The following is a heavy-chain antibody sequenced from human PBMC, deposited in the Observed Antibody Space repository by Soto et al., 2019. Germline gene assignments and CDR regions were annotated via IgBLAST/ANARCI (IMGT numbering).Heavy chain of an antibody. CDR3: ARDGDSSSPFVI. CDR2: INLNSGGT. CDR1: GYTFTGNY. Sequence: QVQLVQSGAEVKKPGASVKVSCKASGYTFTGNYMHWVRQAPGQGLEWMGWINLNSGGTNYAQKFQGRVTVTRDTSISTAYMELSRLRSDDTAGYYCARDGDSSSPFVIWGQGTMVTGSS. V-gene: IGHV1-2*02. J-gene: IGHJ3*02. D-gene: IGHD6-6*01.